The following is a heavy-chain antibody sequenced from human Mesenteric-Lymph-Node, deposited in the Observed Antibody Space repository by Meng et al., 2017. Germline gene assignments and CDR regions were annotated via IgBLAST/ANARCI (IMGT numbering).Heavy chain of an antibody. CDR3: ASGLTVPFY. CDR1: GGSISSSSYY. V-gene: IGHV4-39*07. J-gene: IGHJ4*02. CDR2: IYYSGST. Sequence: GSLRLSCTVSGGSISSSSYYWGWIRQPPGKGLEWIGSIYYSGSTYYNPSLKSRVTISVDTSKNQFSLKLSSVTAADTAVYYCASGLTVPFYWGQGTLVTVSS. D-gene: IGHD4-17*01.